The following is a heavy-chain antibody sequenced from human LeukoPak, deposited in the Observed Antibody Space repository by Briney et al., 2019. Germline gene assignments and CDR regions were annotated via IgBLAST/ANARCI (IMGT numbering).Heavy chain of an antibody. Sequence: KPGGSLRLSCVASGFTFRSYEMNWVRQAPGKGLEWVSYISSSGRTTYYADSVKGRFIISRDNSKNTLHLQMNSLTAEDTAVYYCASGGWQLTLDYWGQGTLVTVSS. D-gene: IGHD3-16*01. V-gene: IGHV3-48*03. CDR1: GFTFRSYE. CDR2: ISSSGRTT. J-gene: IGHJ4*02. CDR3: ASGGWQLTLDY.